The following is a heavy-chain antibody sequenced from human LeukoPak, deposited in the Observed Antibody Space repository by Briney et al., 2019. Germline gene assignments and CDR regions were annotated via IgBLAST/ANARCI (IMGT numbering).Heavy chain of an antibody. J-gene: IGHJ4*02. CDR2: IYSGGST. Sequence: GGSLSLSCAASGFTVSSNYMSWVRQAPGKGMEWVSVIYSGGSTYYADSVKGRFTISRDNSKNTLYLQMKSLRAENTAVYYCARAAHSGSYTPIGYWGQGTLVTVSS. CDR3: ARAAHSGSYTPIGY. D-gene: IGHD1-26*01. V-gene: IGHV3-66*01. CDR1: GFTVSSNY.